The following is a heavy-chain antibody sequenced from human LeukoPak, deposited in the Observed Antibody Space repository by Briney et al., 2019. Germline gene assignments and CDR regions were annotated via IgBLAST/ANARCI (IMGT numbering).Heavy chain of an antibody. CDR3: AKAYGSGSYYTDYYYMDV. J-gene: IGHJ6*03. D-gene: IGHD3-10*01. CDR2: ISGSGGST. CDR1: GFTFSSYS. Sequence: GGSLRLSCAASGFTFSSYSMNWVRQAPGKGLEWVSAISGSGGSTYYADSVKGRFTISRDNSKNTLYLQMNSLRAEDTAVYYCAKAYGSGSYYTDYYYMDVWGKGTTVTISS. V-gene: IGHV3-23*01.